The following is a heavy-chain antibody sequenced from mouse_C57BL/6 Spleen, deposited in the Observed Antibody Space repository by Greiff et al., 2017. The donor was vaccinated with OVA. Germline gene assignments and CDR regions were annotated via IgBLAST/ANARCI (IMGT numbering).Heavy chain of an antibody. CDR3: AREGELDY. V-gene: IGHV5-4*01. CDR1: GFTFSSYA. J-gene: IGHJ2*01. CDR2: ISDGGSYT. Sequence: EVKLVESGGGLVKPGGSLKLSCAASGFTFSSYAMSWVRQTPEKRLEWVATISDGGSYTYYPDNVKGRFTISRDNAKNNLYLQMSHLKSEDTAMYYCAREGELDYWGQGTTLTVSS.